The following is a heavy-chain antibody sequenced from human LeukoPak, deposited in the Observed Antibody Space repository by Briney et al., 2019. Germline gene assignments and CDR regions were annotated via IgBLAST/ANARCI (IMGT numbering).Heavy chain of an antibody. CDR3: ARGDSSSWTSGTFDI. V-gene: IGHV4-59*01. CDR1: DDSISDYY. Sequence: SETLSLTCTVSDDSISDYYRGWIRQPPGKGLEWIGYFHNSGTSTYNPSLKSRVTISADTSKNQFSLKLNSLTTADTAVYYCARGDSSSWTSGTFDIWGQGTMVTVSS. J-gene: IGHJ3*02. CDR2: FHNSGTS. D-gene: IGHD6-13*01.